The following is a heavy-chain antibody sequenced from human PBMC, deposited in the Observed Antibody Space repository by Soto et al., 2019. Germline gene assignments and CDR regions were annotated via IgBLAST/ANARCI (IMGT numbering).Heavy chain of an antibody. D-gene: IGHD1-20*01. V-gene: IGHV5-51*01. CDR1: GYSFTSYW. Sequence: GESLKISCKGSGYSFTSYWIGWVRQMPGKGLEWMGFIYPGDSDTRYSPSFQGQVTISADKSISTAYLQWSSLKASDTAMYYCARRAKYNWNDWYFDLWGRGTLVTVSS. J-gene: IGHJ2*01. CDR2: IYPGDSDT. CDR3: ARRAKYNWNDWYFDL.